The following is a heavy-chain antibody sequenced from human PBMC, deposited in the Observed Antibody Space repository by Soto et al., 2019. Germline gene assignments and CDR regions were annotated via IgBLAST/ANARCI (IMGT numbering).Heavy chain of an antibody. CDR2: IFWDGEE. V-gene: IGHV2-5*02. D-gene: IGHD6-19*01. CDR3: AHSRSGWYVFDF. Sequence: QVTLKESGPTLVKPTQPLTLSCTFSGFSLSTSGVGVGWIRQSPGKALECLALIFWDGEEHSSPSLKSRLTINKDTSNTQVVLTLTNVDPVDTATYYFAHSRSGWYVFDFWGPGTLVTVSS. CDR1: GFSLSTSGVG. J-gene: IGHJ4*02.